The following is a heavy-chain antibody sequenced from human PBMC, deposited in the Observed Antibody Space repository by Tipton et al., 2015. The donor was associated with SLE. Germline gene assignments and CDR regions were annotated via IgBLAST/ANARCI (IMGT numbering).Heavy chain of an antibody. V-gene: IGHV4-39*07. Sequence: TLSLTCTVSGGSISSSSDYWGWIRQPPGKGLEWIGNTHYTGVTYYNPSLKSRVTISVDTSKNQFSLKLTSVTAADTAVYYRATKANPGLPAFLTDVWGQGTTVTVSS. CDR3: ATKANPGLPAFLTDV. CDR1: GGSISSSSDY. CDR2: THYTGVT. D-gene: IGHD2-21*02. J-gene: IGHJ6*02.